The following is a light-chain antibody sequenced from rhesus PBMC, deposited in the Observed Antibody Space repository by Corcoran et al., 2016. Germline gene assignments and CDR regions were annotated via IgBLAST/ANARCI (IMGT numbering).Light chain of an antibody. CDR3: QQYYSYPFT. V-gene: IGKV1-46*01. CDR1: QSFSSS. CDR2: SAS. Sequence: DIQMTQSPSSLSASVGDTVTITCRASQSFSSSLAWYQQKPGKAPKLLIYSASSLQSGVPSRFSGSKAGTDFTLTSSSLQPEDIASYYCQQYYSYPFTFGPGTKLDIK. J-gene: IGKJ3*01.